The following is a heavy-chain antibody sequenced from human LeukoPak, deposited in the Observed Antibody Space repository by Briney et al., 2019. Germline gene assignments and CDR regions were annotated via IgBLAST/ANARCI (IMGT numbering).Heavy chain of an antibody. Sequence: PGGSLRLSCAASGFSFSSYSFHWVRQAPGKGLEWVAVIWSDGSQKYYADSVEGRFTISRDNSKDMLYLQMNSLRAEDTAVYYCLKESRGAAIFDYWGQGTLVTVSS. CDR3: LKESRGAAIFDY. CDR2: IWSDGSQK. J-gene: IGHJ4*02. V-gene: IGHV3-33*06. D-gene: IGHD1-26*01. CDR1: GFSFSSYS.